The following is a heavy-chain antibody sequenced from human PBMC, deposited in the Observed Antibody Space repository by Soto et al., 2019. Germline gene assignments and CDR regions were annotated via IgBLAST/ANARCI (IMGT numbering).Heavy chain of an antibody. Sequence: QITLKESGPTLVKPTQTLTLTCTFSGFSLSTGGVGVGWIRQPPGKALEWLALIYWDDDKRYNPSLQSRLTITKDADNQVVLSMTNMDPVDTATYYCAHRNGEVVAGSTHTFDYWGQGRLVTVSS. D-gene: IGHD2-15*01. CDR3: AHRNGEVVAGSTHTFDY. V-gene: IGHV2-5*02. J-gene: IGHJ4*02. CDR1: GFSLSTGGVG. CDR2: IYWDDDK.